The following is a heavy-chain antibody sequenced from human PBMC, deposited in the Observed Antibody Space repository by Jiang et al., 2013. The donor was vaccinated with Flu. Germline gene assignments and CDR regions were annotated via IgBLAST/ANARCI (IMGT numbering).Heavy chain of an antibody. J-gene: IGHJ3*02. V-gene: IGHV1-69*04. CDR3: AQGYDILTGPSDAFDI. CDR2: IIPILGIA. CDR1: ERLSSYA. Sequence: SCKALERLSSYAISWVRQAPGQGLEWMGRIIPILGIANYAQKFQGRVTITADKSTSTAYMELSSLRSEDTTVYYCAQGYDILTGPSDAFDIWGQGTMVTVSS. D-gene: IGHD3-9*01.